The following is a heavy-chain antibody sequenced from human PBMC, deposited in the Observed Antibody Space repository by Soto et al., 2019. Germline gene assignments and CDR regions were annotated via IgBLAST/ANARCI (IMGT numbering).Heavy chain of an antibody. J-gene: IGHJ4*02. V-gene: IGHV3-21*01. CDR3: ARGEEGLDTAMVTGYFDY. Sequence: EVQLVESGGGLVKPGGSLRLSCAASGFTFSSYSMNWVRQAPGKGLEWVSSISSSSSYIYYADSVKGRFTISRDNAKNSLYLQMNSLRAEDTAVYYCARGEEGLDTAMVTGYFDYWGQGTLVTVSS. CDR2: ISSSSSYI. D-gene: IGHD5-18*01. CDR1: GFTFSSYS.